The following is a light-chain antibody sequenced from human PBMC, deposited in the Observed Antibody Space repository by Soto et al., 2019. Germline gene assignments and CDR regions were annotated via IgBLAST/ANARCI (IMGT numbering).Light chain of an antibody. J-gene: IGLJ2*01. Sequence: QSVLTQPPSVSEAPGQRVTISCTGSSSNIGAGYDVQWYQQLPGTAPKLLIYHNTNRPSGVPDRFSGSMSGASGSLAITGLQAEDEADYYCQSYDSSLSVLVFGGGTKVTVL. CDR3: QSYDSSLSVLV. V-gene: IGLV1-40*01. CDR2: HNT. CDR1: SSNIGAGYD.